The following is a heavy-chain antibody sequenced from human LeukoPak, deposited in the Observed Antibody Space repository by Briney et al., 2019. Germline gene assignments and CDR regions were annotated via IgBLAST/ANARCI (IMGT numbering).Heavy chain of an antibody. D-gene: IGHD3-3*01. V-gene: IGHV3-21*01. J-gene: IGHJ4*02. CDR3: AREVVANYDFWSGYPLAY. CDR1: GFDFSSYS. CDR2: ISSSSSYI. Sequence: KPGGSLRLSCAASGFDFSSYSMNWVRQAPGKGLEWVSSISSSSSYIYYADSVKGRFTISRDNAKNSLYLQMNSLRAEDTAVYYCAREVVANYDFWSGYPLAYWGQGTLVTVSS.